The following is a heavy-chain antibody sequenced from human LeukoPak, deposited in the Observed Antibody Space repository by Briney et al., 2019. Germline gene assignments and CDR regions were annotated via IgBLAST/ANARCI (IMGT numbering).Heavy chain of an antibody. CDR1: GFTFSSYA. J-gene: IGHJ4*02. CDR3: ASPRWFGELTADY. V-gene: IGHV3-30*02. Sequence: PGGSLRLSCAASGFTFSSYAMSWVRQAPGKGLEWVAFIRYDGSNKYYADSVKGRFTISRDNSKNTLYLQMNSLRAEDTAVYYCASPRWFGELTADYWGQGTLVTVSS. CDR2: IRYDGSNK. D-gene: IGHD3-10*01.